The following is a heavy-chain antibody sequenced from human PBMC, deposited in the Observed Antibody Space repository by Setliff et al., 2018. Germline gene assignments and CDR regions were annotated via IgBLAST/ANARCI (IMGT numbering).Heavy chain of an antibody. Sequence: GGSLRLSCAASGFTVSSFSMHWVRQAPGKGLEWVAFMPYNEIHRYFADSVKGRFTISRDTSKNTLYLQMDSLRTEDTAVYYCAKSSVASTFYYFYYVDVWGRGTTVTVSS. D-gene: IGHD6-19*01. V-gene: IGHV3-30*02. CDR3: AKSSVASTFYYFYYVDV. J-gene: IGHJ6*03. CDR1: GFTVSSFS. CDR2: MPYNEIHR.